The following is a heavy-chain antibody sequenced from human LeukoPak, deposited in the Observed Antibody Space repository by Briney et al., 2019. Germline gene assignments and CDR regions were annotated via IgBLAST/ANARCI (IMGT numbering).Heavy chain of an antibody. CDR3: AKDGLLASGYFDY. CDR1: GFTFSNYE. CDR2: IVGSGDNK. D-gene: IGHD3-3*02. Sequence: GGSLRLSCAASGFTFSNYEMNWVRQAPGKGLEWVSYIVGSGDNKQYADSVRGRFTISRDNAKNSLYLQMNSLRAEDTAVYYCAKDGLLASGYFDYWGQGTLVTVSS. J-gene: IGHJ4*02. V-gene: IGHV3-48*03.